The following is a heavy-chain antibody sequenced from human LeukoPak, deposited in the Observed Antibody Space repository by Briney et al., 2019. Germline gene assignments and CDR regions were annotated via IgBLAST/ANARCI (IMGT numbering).Heavy chain of an antibody. CDR3: AKDLNSILAARPLSYFDY. CDR2: IRYDGSNK. J-gene: IGHJ4*02. CDR1: GFTFSSYA. Sequence: GGSLRLSCAASGFTFSSYAMSWVRQAPGKGLEWVAFIRYDGSNKYYADSVKGRFTISRDNSKNTLYLQMNSLRAEDTAVYYCAKDLNSILAARPLSYFDYWGQGTLVTVSS. V-gene: IGHV3-30*02. D-gene: IGHD6-6*01.